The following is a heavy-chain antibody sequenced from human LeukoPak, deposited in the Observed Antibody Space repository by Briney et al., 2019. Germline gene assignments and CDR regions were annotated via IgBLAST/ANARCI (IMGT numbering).Heavy chain of an antibody. J-gene: IGHJ4*02. V-gene: IGHV3-30*04. D-gene: IGHD6-6*01. CDR1: GFTFSSYA. CDR2: ISYDGSNK. Sequence: GGSLRLSCAASGFTFSSYAMHWVRQAPGKGLEWVAVISYDGSNKYYADSVKGRFTISRDNSKNTLYLQMNSLKASDTAMYYCARRGRSSNYFDYWGQGTLVTVSS. CDR3: ARRGRSSNYFDY.